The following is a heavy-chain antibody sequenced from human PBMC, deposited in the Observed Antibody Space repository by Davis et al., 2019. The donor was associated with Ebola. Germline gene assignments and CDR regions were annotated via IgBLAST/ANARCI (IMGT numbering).Heavy chain of an antibody. V-gene: IGHV5-51*01. Sequence: GESLKISCKGSGYSFTSYWIGWVRQMPGKGLEWMGIIYPGDSDTRYSPSFQGQVTISADKSISTAYLQWSSLKASDTAMYYCARPYYDSSGYPYDAFDIWGQGTMVTVSS. J-gene: IGHJ3*02. D-gene: IGHD3-22*01. CDR1: GYSFTSYW. CDR3: ARPYYDSSGYPYDAFDI. CDR2: IYPGDSDT.